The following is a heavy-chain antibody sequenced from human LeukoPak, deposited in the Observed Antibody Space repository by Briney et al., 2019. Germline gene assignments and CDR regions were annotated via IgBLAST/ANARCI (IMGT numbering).Heavy chain of an antibody. V-gene: IGHV3-23*01. CDR1: GFTFSSYA. CDR3: AKPERIAAAGTCFDY. D-gene: IGHD6-13*01. J-gene: IGHJ4*02. Sequence: GGSLRLSCAASGFTFSSYAMSWVRQAPGKGLEWVSAISGSGGSTYYADSVKGRFTISRDNSKNTLYLPMNSLRAEDTAVYYCAKPERIAAAGTCFDYWGQGTLVTVSS. CDR2: ISGSGGST.